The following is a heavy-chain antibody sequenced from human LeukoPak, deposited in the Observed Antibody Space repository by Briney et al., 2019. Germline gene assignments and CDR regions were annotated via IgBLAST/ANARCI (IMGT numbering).Heavy chain of an antibody. CDR1: GFTFDDYA. D-gene: IGHD6-13*01. V-gene: IGHV3-9*01. CDR2: ISWNSGSI. CDR3: AKDMTPGVAAAGIPWFDP. J-gene: IGHJ5*02. Sequence: GGSLRLSCAAPGFTFDDYAMHWVRQAPGKGLEWVSGISWNSGSIGYADSVKGRFTISRDNAKNSLYLQMNSLRAEDTALYYCAKDMTPGVAAAGIPWFDPWGQGTLVTVSS.